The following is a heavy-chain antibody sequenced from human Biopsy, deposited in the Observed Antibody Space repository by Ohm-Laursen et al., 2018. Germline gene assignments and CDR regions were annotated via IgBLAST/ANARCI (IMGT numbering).Heavy chain of an antibody. Sequence: SVKVSCKGSGGNFGSYTISWVRQAPGQGLEWMGGIVPFFGTEEYAQKYQDRVTITADESTDTVYMELRSLRSEDTAVYYCAKGALTAQTYYYGMDVWGQGTTVTVSS. CDR3: AKGALTAQTYYYGMDV. V-gene: IGHV1-69*13. CDR2: IVPFFGTE. CDR1: GGNFGSYT. D-gene: IGHD2-21*02. J-gene: IGHJ6*02.